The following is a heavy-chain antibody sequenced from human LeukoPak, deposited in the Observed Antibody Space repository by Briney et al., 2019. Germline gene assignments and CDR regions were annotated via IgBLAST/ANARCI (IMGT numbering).Heavy chain of an antibody. Sequence: SETLSLTCTVSGGSISSYYWSWIRQPPGKGLEWIGYIYYSGSTNYNPSLKSRVTISVDTSKNQFSLKPSSVTAADTAVYYCARGSYGDYGLELDYWGQGTRVTVSS. CDR3: ARGSYGDYGLELDY. CDR2: IYYSGST. V-gene: IGHV4-59*01. J-gene: IGHJ4*02. D-gene: IGHD4-17*01. CDR1: GGSISSYY.